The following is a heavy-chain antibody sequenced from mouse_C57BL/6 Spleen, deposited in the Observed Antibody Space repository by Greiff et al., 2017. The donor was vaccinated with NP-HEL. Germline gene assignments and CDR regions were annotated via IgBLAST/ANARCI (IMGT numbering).Heavy chain of an antibody. CDR3: ARGGSNYETWFAY. CDR2: ISDGGSYT. CDR1: GFTFSSYA. J-gene: IGHJ3*01. D-gene: IGHD2-5*01. Sequence: EVKVVESGGGLVKPGGSLKLSCAASGFTFSSYAMSWVRQTPEKRLEWVATISDGGSYTYYPDNVKGRFTISRDNAKNNLYLQMSHLKSEDTAMYYCARGGSNYETWFAYWGQGTLVTVSA. V-gene: IGHV5-4*03.